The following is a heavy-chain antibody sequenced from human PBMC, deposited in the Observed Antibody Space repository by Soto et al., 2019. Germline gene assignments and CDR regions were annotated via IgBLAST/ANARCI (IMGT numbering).Heavy chain of an antibody. CDR2: ISYDGSNK. J-gene: IGHJ6*03. D-gene: IGHD6-6*01. CDR1: GFTFSSYG. V-gene: IGHV3-30*18. Sequence: GGSLRLSCAASGFTFSSYGMHWVRQAPGKGLEWVAVISYDGSNKYYADSVKGRFTISRDNSKNTLYLQMNSLRAEDTAVYYCAKCIAARPPYYYYMDVWGKGTTVTVSS. CDR3: AKCIAARPPYYYYMDV.